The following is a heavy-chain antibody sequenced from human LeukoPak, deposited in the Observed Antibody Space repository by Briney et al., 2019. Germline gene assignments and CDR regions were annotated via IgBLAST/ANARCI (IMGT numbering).Heavy chain of an antibody. CDR3: ATRGIYYYGSGSPYYFDY. V-gene: IGHV1-24*01. J-gene: IGHJ4*02. D-gene: IGHD3-10*01. Sequence: ASLKVSCKVSGYTLTELSMHWVRQAPGKGGEWMGGFDPEDGETIYAQKFQGRVTMTEDTSTDTAYMELSSLRSEDTAVYYCATRGIYYYGSGSPYYFDYWGQGTLVTVSS. CDR2: FDPEDGET. CDR1: GYTLTELS.